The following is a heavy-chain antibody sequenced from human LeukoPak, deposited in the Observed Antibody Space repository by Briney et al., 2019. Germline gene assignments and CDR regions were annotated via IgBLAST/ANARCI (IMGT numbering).Heavy chain of an antibody. V-gene: IGHV1-2*02. J-gene: IGHJ2*01. CDR2: INPNSGGT. D-gene: IGHD3-10*02. CDR1: EYTFNGYY. CDR3: ARGPYVPFPNWYFDL. Sequence: ASVQASYKASEYTFNGYYLHSVRQAPEQGLARVASINPNSGGTHYAPKFQGRVTMTRDTSISTAYMELSRLRSDDTAVYYCARGPYVPFPNWYFDLWGRGTLVTVSS.